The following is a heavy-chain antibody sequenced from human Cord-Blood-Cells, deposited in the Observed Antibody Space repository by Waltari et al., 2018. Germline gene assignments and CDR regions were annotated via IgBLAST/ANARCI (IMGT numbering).Heavy chain of an antibody. J-gene: IGHJ4*02. CDR2: ISSSSSYI. CDR3: ARDQRSPYYDFWSGYYLIDY. CDR1: GFTFSSYS. V-gene: IGHV3-21*01. Sequence: EVQLVESGGGLVKPGGSLRLSCAASGFTFSSYSMNWVRQAPGKGLECVSSISSSSSYIYYTDSVKGRFTISRDNAKNSLYLQMNSLRAEDTAVYYCARDQRSPYYDFWSGYYLIDYWGQGTLVTVSS. D-gene: IGHD3-3*01.